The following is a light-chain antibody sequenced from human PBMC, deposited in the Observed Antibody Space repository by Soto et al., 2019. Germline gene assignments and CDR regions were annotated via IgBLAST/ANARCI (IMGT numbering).Light chain of an antibody. J-gene: IGLJ1*01. CDR1: SSDVGGYNY. CDR3: SSYTSSSTPFL. V-gene: IGLV2-14*01. Sequence: QSALTQPASVSGSPGQSITISCTGTSSDVGGYNYVSWYQQHPGKAPKLMIYDVSNRPSGVSNRFSGSKSGNTASLTIAGLQDEDEAAYYCSSYTSSSTPFLFGTGTKLTVL. CDR2: DVS.